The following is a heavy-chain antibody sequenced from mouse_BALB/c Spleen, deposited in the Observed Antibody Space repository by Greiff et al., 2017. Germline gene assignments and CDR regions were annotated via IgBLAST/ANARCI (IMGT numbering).Heavy chain of an antibody. D-gene: IGHD1-3*01. CDR3: TRTKQYAMDY. Sequence: EVQLVESGGGLVKPGGSLKLSCAASGFTFSSYSMAWVRQTPEKGLEWVATISSGGSYTYYPDSVKGRFTISRDNAKNTLYLQMSSLRSEDTAMYSCTRTKQYAMDYWGQGTSVTVSS. CDR1: GFTFSSYS. J-gene: IGHJ4*01. CDR2: ISSGGSYT. V-gene: IGHV5-9-3*01.